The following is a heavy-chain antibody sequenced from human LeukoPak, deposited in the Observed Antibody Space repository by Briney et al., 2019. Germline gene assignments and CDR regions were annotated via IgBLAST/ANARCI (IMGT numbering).Heavy chain of an antibody. D-gene: IGHD3-22*01. CDR1: GFTFSSYA. V-gene: IGHV3-23*01. CDR3: ASRTSMIVVVSDDAFDI. CDR2: ISGAGGST. J-gene: IGHJ3*02. Sequence: GGSLRLSCAASGFTFSSYAMSWVRQAPGKELEWVSAISGAGGSTYYADSVEGRFTISRDNSKNTLYLEMNSLRAEDTAVYYCASRTSMIVVVSDDAFDIWGQGTMVTVSS.